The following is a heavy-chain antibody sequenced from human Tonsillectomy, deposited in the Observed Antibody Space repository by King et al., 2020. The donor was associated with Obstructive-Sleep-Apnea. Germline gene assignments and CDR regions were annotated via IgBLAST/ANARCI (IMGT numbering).Heavy chain of an antibody. Sequence: VQLVESGGGLVQPGGSLRLSCAASGLTFSSYGMSWVRQAPGKGLEWVSRISGCGGTTYYVDSGKGRFTIPRDNSKNTLYLQMKSLKAEDTAVYYCAKERCWNEDFDYWGQGTLVTVPS. CDR3: AKERCWNEDFDY. V-gene: IGHV3-23*04. CDR1: GLTFSSYG. J-gene: IGHJ4*02. D-gene: IGHD1-1*01. CDR2: ISGCGGTT.